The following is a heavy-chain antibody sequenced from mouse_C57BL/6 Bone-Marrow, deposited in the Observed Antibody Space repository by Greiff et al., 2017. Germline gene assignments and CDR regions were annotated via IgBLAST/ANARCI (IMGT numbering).Heavy chain of an antibody. CDR1: GYAFSSSW. CDR3: ARLGLRADY. CDR2: IYPGDGDT. J-gene: IGHJ2*01. V-gene: IGHV1-82*01. D-gene: IGHD3-1*01. Sequence: VQLQQSGPELVKPGASVKISCKASGYAFSSSWMNWVKQRPGKGLEWIGRIYPGDGDTNYNGKFKGKATLTADKSSSTAYMQLSSLTSEDSAVYFCARLGLRADYWGQGTTLTVSS.